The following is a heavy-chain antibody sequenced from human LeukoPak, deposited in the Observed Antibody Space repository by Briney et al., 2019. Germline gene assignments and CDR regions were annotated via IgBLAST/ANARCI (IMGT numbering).Heavy chain of an antibody. Sequence: PGASVKVSCKASGYTFTDYYMHWVRQAPGQGFEWMGWINPNDGDTNYAQKFQGRVTMTRDTPISTAHMEVSRLRSDDTAVYYCARANFLYCSSTTCLFDYWGQGTLVTVSS. CDR1: GYTFTDYY. CDR2: INPNDGDT. J-gene: IGHJ4*02. D-gene: IGHD2-2*01. CDR3: ARANFLYCSSTTCLFDY. V-gene: IGHV1-2*02.